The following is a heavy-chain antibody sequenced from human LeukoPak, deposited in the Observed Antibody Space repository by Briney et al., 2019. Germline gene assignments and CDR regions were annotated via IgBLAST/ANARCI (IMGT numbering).Heavy chain of an antibody. Sequence: SETLSLTCAVYGGSFSGYYWSWIRQPPGKGLEWIGEINHSGSTNYNPSLKSRVTISVDTSKNQGSLKLSTVTDADAGVYYCESLGSGSPWGQGTLVTVSS. CDR3: ESLGSGSP. CDR1: GGSFSGYY. J-gene: IGHJ5*02. CDR2: INHSGST. V-gene: IGHV4-34*01. D-gene: IGHD3-10*01.